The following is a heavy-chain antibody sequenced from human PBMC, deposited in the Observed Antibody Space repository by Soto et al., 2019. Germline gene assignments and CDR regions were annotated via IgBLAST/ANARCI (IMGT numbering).Heavy chain of an antibody. CDR2: INHSGST. Sequence: SETLSLTCAVYGGSFSGYYWSWIRQPPGKGLEWIGEINHSGSTNYNPSLKSRVTISVDTSKNQFSLKLSSVTAADTAVYYCARGHRDAAAPRPGRWFDPWGQGTLVTVPQ. CDR3: ARGHRDAAAPRPGRWFDP. CDR1: GGSFSGYY. J-gene: IGHJ5*02. D-gene: IGHD6-25*01. V-gene: IGHV4-34*01.